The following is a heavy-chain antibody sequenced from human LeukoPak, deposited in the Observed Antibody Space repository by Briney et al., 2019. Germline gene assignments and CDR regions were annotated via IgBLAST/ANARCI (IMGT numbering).Heavy chain of an antibody. J-gene: IGHJ4*02. Sequence: SETLSLTCTVSGGSISSYSWSWIRQPPGKGLEWIGYIYYSGSTNYNPSLKSRVTISVDTSKNQFSLKLTSVTAADTAVYYRARHGTRGYHPYYFDYWGQGTLVTVSS. V-gene: IGHV4-59*08. D-gene: IGHD3-22*01. CDR1: GGSISSYS. CDR3: ARHGTRGYHPYYFDY. CDR2: IYYSGST.